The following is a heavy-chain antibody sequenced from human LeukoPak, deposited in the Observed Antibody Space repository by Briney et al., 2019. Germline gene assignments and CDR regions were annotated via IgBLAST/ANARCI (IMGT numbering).Heavy chain of an antibody. CDR3: AKAPRPGYYYDSSGYFDY. CDR1: GFTFSSYG. D-gene: IGHD3-22*01. V-gene: IGHV3-30*18. CDR2: ISYDGSNK. J-gene: IGHJ4*02. Sequence: GGSLRLSCAASGFTFSSYGMHWVRQAPGKGLEWVAVISYDGSNKYYADSVKGRFTISRDNSKNTLYLQMDSLRAEDTAVYYCAKAPRPGYYYDSSGYFDYWGQGTLVTVSS.